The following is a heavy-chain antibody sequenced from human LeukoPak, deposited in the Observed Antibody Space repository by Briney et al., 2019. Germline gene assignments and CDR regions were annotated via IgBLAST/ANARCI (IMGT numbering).Heavy chain of an antibody. CDR3: AKMRVEYSGYDASDY. V-gene: IGHV3-30*02. Sequence: PGGSLRLSCTASGFSFKKYGTHWVRQAPGKGLEWVTFIQYDDSVKFYADSVKGRFTISKDNSKSTLYLQMNSLRTEDTAMYYCAKMRVEYSGYDASDYWGRGTLVTVSS. CDR2: IQYDDSVK. D-gene: IGHD5-12*01. CDR1: GFSFKKYG. J-gene: IGHJ4*02.